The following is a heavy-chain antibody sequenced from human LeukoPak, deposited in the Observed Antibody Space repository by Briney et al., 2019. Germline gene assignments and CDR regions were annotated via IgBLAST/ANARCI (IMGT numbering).Heavy chain of an antibody. CDR2: IHSSGDT. J-gene: IGHJ4*02. CDR3: ARGTHPYGAYVGLDY. Sequence: SETLSLTCTVSGGSINNFSWSWIRQAAGKGLEWIGRIHSSGDTNYDPSLKSRVTMSVATSKNQFSLRLNSVTAADTAVYYCARGTHPYGAYVGLDYWGQGTLVTVSS. D-gene: IGHD4-17*01. CDR1: GGSINNFS. V-gene: IGHV4-4*07.